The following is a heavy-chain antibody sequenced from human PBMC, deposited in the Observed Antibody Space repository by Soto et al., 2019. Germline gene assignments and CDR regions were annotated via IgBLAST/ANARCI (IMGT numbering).Heavy chain of an antibody. D-gene: IGHD2-2*01. CDR2: IIPIFGTA. Sequence: QVQLVQSGAEVKKPGSSVKVSCKASGGTFSSYAISWVRQAPGQGLEWMGGIIPIFGTANYAQKFQGRVTIAAAESTSTAYMELSSLRSEDTAVYYCARHVPAAGYYYGMDVWGQGTTVTFSS. CDR3: ARHVPAAGYYYGMDV. J-gene: IGHJ6*02. CDR1: GGTFSSYA. V-gene: IGHV1-69*12.